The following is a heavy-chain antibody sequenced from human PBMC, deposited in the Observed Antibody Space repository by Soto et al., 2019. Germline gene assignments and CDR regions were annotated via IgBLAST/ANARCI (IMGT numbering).Heavy chain of an antibody. J-gene: IGHJ6*02. CDR1: GYTFTSYG. Sequence: ASVKVSCKASGYTFTSYGISWVRQAPGQGLEWMGWISAYNGNTNYAQKLQGRVTMTTDTSTSTAYMELRSLRSDDTAVYYCARDLSCSGGSCYMGADYYYYYGMDVWGQGTTVTVS. D-gene: IGHD2-15*01. CDR3: ARDLSCSGGSCYMGADYYYYYGMDV. V-gene: IGHV1-18*04. CDR2: ISAYNGNT.